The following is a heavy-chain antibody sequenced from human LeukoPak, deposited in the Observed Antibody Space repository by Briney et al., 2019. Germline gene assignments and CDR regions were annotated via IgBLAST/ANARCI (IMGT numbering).Heavy chain of an antibody. CDR2: IYYSGST. D-gene: IGHD3-22*01. CDR3: ASAPYYYDSSGYYSAFDI. J-gene: IGHJ3*02. CDR1: GGSISSGDYY. V-gene: IGHV4-30-4*01. Sequence: PSETLSLTCTVSGGSISSGDYYWSWIRQPPGKGLEWIGYIYYSGSTYYNPSLKSRVTISVDTSKNQFSLKLSSVTAADTAVYYCASAPYYYDSSGYYSAFDIWGQGAMVTVSS.